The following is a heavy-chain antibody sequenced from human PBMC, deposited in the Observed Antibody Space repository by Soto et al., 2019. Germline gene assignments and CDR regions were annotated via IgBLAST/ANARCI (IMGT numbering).Heavy chain of an antibody. CDR3: ARGGYSSTWSNLLDRSGLDV. V-gene: IGHV1-69*06. CDR1: GGTFSSYA. Sequence: QVQLVQSGAEAKKPGSSVKVSCKTSGGTFSSYAISWGRQAPGQGREWMGGIVPLFRTTNYAQKFQGRVTITTDTSTYTVNMELSGLRSGDTAVYYWARGGYSSTWSNLLDRSGLDVWGQGTTVTVSS. CDR2: IVPLFRTT. J-gene: IGHJ6*02. D-gene: IGHD6-13*01.